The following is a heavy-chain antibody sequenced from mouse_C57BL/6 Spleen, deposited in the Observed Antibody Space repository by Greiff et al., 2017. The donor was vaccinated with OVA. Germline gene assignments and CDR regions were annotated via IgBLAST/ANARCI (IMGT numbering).Heavy chain of an antibody. CDR1: GYSITSGYY. CDR3: AREGVYDYDEGSWVWFAY. V-gene: IGHV3-6*01. J-gene: IGHJ3*01. D-gene: IGHD2-4*01. Sequence: EVQLQESGPGLVKPSQSLSLTCSVTGYSITSGYYWNWIRQFPGNKLEWMGYISYDGSNNYNPSLKNRISITRDTSKNQFFLKLNSVTTEDTATYYCAREGVYDYDEGSWVWFAYWGQGTLVTVSA. CDR2: ISYDGSN.